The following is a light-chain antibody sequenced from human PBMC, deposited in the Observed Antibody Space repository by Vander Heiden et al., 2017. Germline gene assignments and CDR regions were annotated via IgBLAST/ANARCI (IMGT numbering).Light chain of an antibody. V-gene: IGLV1-51*01. Sequence: QSVLTQPPSVSAAPGQKVTISCSGSSSNIGNNYVSWYQQLPGTAPKLLIYDINKRPSGIPDRFSGSRSGTSATLDITGLQTGDEADYYCGAWDSSLSGVVFGGGTKLTVI. J-gene: IGLJ2*01. CDR1: SSNIGNNY. CDR2: DIN. CDR3: GAWDSSLSGVV.